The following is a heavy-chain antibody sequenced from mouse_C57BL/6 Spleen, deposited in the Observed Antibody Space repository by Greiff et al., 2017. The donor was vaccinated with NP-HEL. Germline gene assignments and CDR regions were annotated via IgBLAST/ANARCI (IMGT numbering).Heavy chain of an antibody. CDR1: GFSLTSYG. D-gene: IGHD5-5*01. CDR2: IWSGGST. CDR3: ARTGRDYHFDD. J-gene: IGHJ2*01. V-gene: IGHV2-2*01. Sequence: VQLVESGPGLVQPSQSLSITCTVSGFSLTSYGVHWVRQSPGKGLEWLGVIWSGGSTDYNAAFISRLSISKDNTKSQVFFKMNSLQAEDTAIYYGARTGRDYHFDDWGQGTTLTVAS.